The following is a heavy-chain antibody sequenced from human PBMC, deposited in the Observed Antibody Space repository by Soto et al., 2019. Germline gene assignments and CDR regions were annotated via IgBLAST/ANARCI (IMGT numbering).Heavy chain of an antibody. D-gene: IGHD3-16*01. V-gene: IGHV4-34*01. CDR2: INHSGST. Sequence: QVQLQQWGAGLLKPSETLSLTCAVYGGSFSGYYWSWLRQPPGKGLEGIGEINHSGSTNYNPSLKSRVTISLDTSKNQFSLKLSSVSAADTAVYYCARSDWGWGNWFDPWGQGTLVTVSS. CDR3: ARSDWGWGNWFDP. J-gene: IGHJ5*02. CDR1: GGSFSGYY.